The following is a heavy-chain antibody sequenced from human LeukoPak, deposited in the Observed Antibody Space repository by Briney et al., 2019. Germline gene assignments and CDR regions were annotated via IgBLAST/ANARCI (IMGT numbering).Heavy chain of an antibody. D-gene: IGHD5-18*01. CDR3: AKDGYSYGLLPFDY. Sequence: GRSLRLSCAASGFTFDDYAMHWVRQAPGKGLEWVSGISWNSGSIGYADSVKGRFTISRDNAKTSLYLQMNSLRAEDTALYYCAKDGYSYGLLPFDYWGQGTLVTVSS. CDR1: GFTFDDYA. CDR2: ISWNSGSI. J-gene: IGHJ4*02. V-gene: IGHV3-9*01.